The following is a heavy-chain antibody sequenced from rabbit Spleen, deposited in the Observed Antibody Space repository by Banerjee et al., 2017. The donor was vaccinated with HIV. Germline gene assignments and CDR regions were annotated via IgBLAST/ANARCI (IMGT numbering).Heavy chain of an antibody. J-gene: IGHJ4*01. CDR3: ARTSSTSYWYFAL. D-gene: IGHD1-1*01. CDR1: GFDFSSNV. V-gene: IGHV1S45*01. Sequence: QEQLEESGGGLVKPEGSLTLTCKVSGFDFSSNVMCWGRQAPGKGLEWIACIYAGSSGNTYDASWAKGRFTISKTSSTTVTLQMTSLTAADTATYFCARTSSTSYWYFALWGPGTLVTVS. CDR2: IYAGSSGNT.